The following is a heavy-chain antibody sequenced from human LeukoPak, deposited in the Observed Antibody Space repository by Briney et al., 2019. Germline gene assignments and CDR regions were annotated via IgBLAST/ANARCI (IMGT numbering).Heavy chain of an antibody. CDR2: INPNSGGT. CDR1: GYTFTGYY. CDR3: ATKREQQLEDWFDP. J-gene: IGHJ5*02. Sequence: ASVKVSCKASGYTFTGYYMHWVQQAPGQGLEWMGWINPNSGGTNYAQKFQGRVTMTRDTSISTAYMELSRLRSDDTAVYYCATKREQQLEDWFDPWGQGTLVTVSS. V-gene: IGHV1-2*02. D-gene: IGHD6-13*01.